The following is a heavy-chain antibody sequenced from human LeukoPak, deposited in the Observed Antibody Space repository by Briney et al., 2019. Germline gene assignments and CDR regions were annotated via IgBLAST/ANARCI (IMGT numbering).Heavy chain of an antibody. D-gene: IGHD3-22*01. V-gene: IGHV4-34*01. CDR2: INHSGST. CDR1: GGSFSGYY. Sequence: SETLSLTCAVYGGSFSGYYWSWIRQPPGKGLEWIGEINHSGSTNYNPSLKSRVTISVDTSKNQFSLKLSSVTAADTAVYFCARWREYYYDSSGRSLYYFDYWGQGTLVTVSS. J-gene: IGHJ4*02. CDR3: ARWREYYYDSSGRSLYYFDY.